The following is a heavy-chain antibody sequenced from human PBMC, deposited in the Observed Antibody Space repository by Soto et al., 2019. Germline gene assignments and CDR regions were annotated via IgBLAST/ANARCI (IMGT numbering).Heavy chain of an antibody. CDR1: GGSISSSSYY. CDR3: AAGCSGGSCYYDNWFDP. V-gene: IGHV4-39*01. CDR2: IYYSGST. D-gene: IGHD2-15*01. J-gene: IGHJ5*02. Sequence: SETLSLTCTVSGGSISSSSYYWGWIRQPPGKGLEWIGSIYYSGSTYYNPSLKSRVTISVDTSKNQFSLKLSSVTAADTAVYYCAAGCSGGSCYYDNWFDPWGQGTLVTVSS.